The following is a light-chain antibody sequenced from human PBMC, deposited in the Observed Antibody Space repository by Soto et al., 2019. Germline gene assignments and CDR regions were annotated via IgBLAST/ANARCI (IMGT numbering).Light chain of an antibody. CDR3: QQYDNWPPFT. CDR2: GAS. J-gene: IGKJ5*01. V-gene: IGKV3-15*01. CDR1: QSVSTS. Sequence: EIVLTQSPGTLSLSPGERATLSCRASQSVSTSQLAWYQQKPGQAPRLLIYGASTRATGIPARFSGSGSGTQFTLTINSLQSDDFAVYYCQQYDNWPPFTVGQGTRMEIK.